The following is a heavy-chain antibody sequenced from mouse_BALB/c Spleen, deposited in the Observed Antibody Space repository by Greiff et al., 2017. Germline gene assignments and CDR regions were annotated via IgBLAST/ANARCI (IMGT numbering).Heavy chain of an antibody. CDR1: GYTFTDYA. J-gene: IGHJ3*01. CDR3: ARSRDYEGAWFAY. Sequence: VKLVESGAELVRPGVSVKISCKGSGYTFTDYAMHWVKQSHAKSLEWIGVISTYYGDASYNQKFKGKATMTVDKSSSTAYMELARLTSEDSAIYYCARSRDYEGAWFAYWGQGTLVTVSA. D-gene: IGHD2-4*01. V-gene: IGHV1S137*01. CDR2: ISTYYGDA.